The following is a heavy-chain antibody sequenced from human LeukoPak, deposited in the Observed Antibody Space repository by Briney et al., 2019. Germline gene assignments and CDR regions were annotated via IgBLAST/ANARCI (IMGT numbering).Heavy chain of an antibody. CDR2: INPNSGGT. Sequence: ASVKVSCKASGYTLTGYYMHWVRQAPGQGLEWMGWINPNSGGTNYAQKFQGRVTMTRDTSISTAYMELSRLTSDDTAVYYCARERGSGYRLLYWGQGTLVTVSS. J-gene: IGHJ4*02. CDR3: ARERGSGYRLLY. D-gene: IGHD5-12*01. CDR1: GYTLTGYY. V-gene: IGHV1-2*02.